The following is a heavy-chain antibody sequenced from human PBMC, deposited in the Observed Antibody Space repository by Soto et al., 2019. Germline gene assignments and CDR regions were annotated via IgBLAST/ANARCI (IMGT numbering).Heavy chain of an antibody. V-gene: IGHV1-69*12. CDR2: IIPIFGTA. Sequence: QVQLVQSGAEVKKPGSSVKVSCKASGGTFSSYAISWVRQAPGQGLEWMGGIIPIFGTANYAQKFQGRVTITAXXXTXPAYMELSSLRSEDTAVYYCARSITGTVSYYYGMDVWGQGTTVTVSS. CDR1: GGTFSSYA. CDR3: ARSITGTVSYYYGMDV. D-gene: IGHD1-20*01. J-gene: IGHJ6*02.